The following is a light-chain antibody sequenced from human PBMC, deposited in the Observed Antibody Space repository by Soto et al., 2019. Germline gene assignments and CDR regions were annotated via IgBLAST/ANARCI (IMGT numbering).Light chain of an antibody. V-gene: IGLV1-47*01. Sequence: QSVLTQPPSASATPGQRVTISCSGSSSNIGTNYVYWYQHLPGTAPKLLIYRNDQRPSGVPDRFSGSMSGTAASLAIGGLRSEDEADYYCSSYTSGSSLGVFGTGTKLTVL. CDR2: RND. CDR3: SSYTSGSSLGV. J-gene: IGLJ1*01. CDR1: SSNIGTNY.